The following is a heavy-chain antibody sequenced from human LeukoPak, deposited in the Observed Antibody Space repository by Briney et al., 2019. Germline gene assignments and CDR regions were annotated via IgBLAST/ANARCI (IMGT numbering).Heavy chain of an antibody. CDR1: GFTFSSYG. J-gene: IGHJ4*02. CDR3: AKGAAAQGSFDY. D-gene: IGHD2-2*01. V-gene: IGHV3-30*18. Sequence: GGSLRLSCAASGFTFSSYGIHWVRQAPGKGLEWVALISYDGSNKYYVDSVKGRFTISRDNSKNTVFLQVNSLRAEDTAVYYCAKGAAAQGSFDYWGQGTLVTVSS. CDR2: ISYDGSNK.